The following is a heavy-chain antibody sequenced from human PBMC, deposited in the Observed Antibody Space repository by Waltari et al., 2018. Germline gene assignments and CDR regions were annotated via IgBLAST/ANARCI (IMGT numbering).Heavy chain of an antibody. CDR2: INHSGST. J-gene: IGHJ4*02. V-gene: IGHV4-34*01. Sequence: QVQLQQWGAGLLKPSETLSLTCAVYGGSFSGYYWSWIRQPPGKGLEWIGEINHSGSTNYNPSLKNRVTISVDTSKNQFSLKLSSVTAADTAVYYCARGEPILRFLEWPSFDYWGQGTLVTVSS. D-gene: IGHD3-3*01. CDR3: ARGEPILRFLEWPSFDY. CDR1: GGSFSGYY.